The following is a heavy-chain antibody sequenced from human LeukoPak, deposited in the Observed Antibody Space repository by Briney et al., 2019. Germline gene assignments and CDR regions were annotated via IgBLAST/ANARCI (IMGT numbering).Heavy chain of an antibody. D-gene: IGHD3-16*01. Sequence: SETLSLTCTVSGGSISSGDYYWSWIRQPPGKGLEWIGYIYYSGSTYYNPSLKSRVTISVDTSKNQFSLKLSSVTAADTAVYYCAKDQSSQGEHSVPFDYWGQGTLVTVSS. CDR2: IYYSGST. V-gene: IGHV4-30-4*08. CDR1: GGSISSGDYY. CDR3: AKDQSSQGEHSVPFDY. J-gene: IGHJ4*02.